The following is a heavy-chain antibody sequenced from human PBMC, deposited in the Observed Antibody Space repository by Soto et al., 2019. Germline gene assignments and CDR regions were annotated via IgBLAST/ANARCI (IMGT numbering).Heavy chain of an antibody. V-gene: IGHV3-15*01. Sequence: PGGSLRLSCAASGFTSKNAWMNWVRQTPGKGLEWVGRIKSKTDGGTTDYIAPVKGRFTISRDDSTNTLYLQMNSLKTEDTAMYYCTTATDSSSPPVYWGQGTLVTVSS. CDR3: TTATDSSSPPVY. D-gene: IGHD6-13*01. CDR1: GFTSKNAW. CDR2: IKSKTDGGTT. J-gene: IGHJ4*02.